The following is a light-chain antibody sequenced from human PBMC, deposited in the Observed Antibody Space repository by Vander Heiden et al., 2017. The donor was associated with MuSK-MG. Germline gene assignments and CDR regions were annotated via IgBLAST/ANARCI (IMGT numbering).Light chain of an antibody. CDR3: QQDDSTPRT. Sequence: DIVMTQSPDSLAVSLGERATINCKSSQSGLWNSNNKNYLAWYQQKPGQPPKLLIYWASTRESGVPDRFSGSGSGTDFTLTISSLQAEDVAVYYCQQDDSTPRTFGQGTKVEI. CDR2: WAS. V-gene: IGKV4-1*01. CDR1: QSGLWNSNNKNY. J-gene: IGKJ1*01.